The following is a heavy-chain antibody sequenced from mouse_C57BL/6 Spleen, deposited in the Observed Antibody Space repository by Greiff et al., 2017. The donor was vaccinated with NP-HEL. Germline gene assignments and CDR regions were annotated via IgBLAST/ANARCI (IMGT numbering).Heavy chain of an antibody. Sequence: EVKLEESGPGLVKPSQSLSLTCSVTGYSITSGYYWNWIRQFPGNKLEWMGYISYDGSNNYNPSLKNRISITRDTSKNQFFLKLNSVTTEDTATYYCAREPYYDYDGFDYWGQGTTLTVSS. D-gene: IGHD2-4*01. CDR1: GYSITSGYY. CDR2: ISYDGSN. J-gene: IGHJ2*01. V-gene: IGHV3-6*01. CDR3: AREPYYDYDGFDY.